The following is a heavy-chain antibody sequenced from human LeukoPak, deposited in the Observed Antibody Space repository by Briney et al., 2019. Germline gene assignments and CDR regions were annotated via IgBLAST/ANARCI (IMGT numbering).Heavy chain of an antibody. CDR3: AREGDGYNLS. Sequence: SVKVSCKASGGTFSSYAISWVRQAPGQGLEWMGRIIPIFRTANYAQKFQDRVTIATDESTSTAYMELSSLRSDDTAVYYCAREGDGYNLSWGQGTLVTVSS. V-gene: IGHV1-69*05. D-gene: IGHD5-24*01. CDR2: IIPIFRTA. CDR1: GGTFSSYA. J-gene: IGHJ5*02.